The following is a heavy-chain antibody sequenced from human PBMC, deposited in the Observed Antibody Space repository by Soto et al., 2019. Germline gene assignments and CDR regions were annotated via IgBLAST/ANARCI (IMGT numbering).Heavy chain of an antibody. D-gene: IGHD6-6*01. J-gene: IGHJ6*02. Sequence: PSETLSLTCTVSGGSISSGGYYWSWIRQHPGKGLEWIGYIYYSGSTYYNPSLKSRVTISVDTSKNQFSLKLSSVTAADTAVYYCARDRNGHSSSPMVWGYYYGMDVWGHGTTVTVSS. CDR2: IYYSGST. CDR1: GGSISSGGYY. V-gene: IGHV4-31*03. CDR3: ARDRNGHSSSPMVWGYYYGMDV.